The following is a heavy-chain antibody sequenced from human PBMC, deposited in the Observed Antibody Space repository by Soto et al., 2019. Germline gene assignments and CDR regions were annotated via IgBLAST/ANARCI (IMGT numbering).Heavy chain of an antibody. CDR1: GGSFSGYY. J-gene: IGHJ4*02. D-gene: IGHD3-16*01. CDR2: INHSGST. Sequence: PSETLSLTCAVYGGSFSGYYWSWIRQPPGKGLEWIGEINHSGSTNYNPSLKSRVTISVDTSKNQFSLKLSSVTAADTAVYYCARGYRWQKTEGWVYWGQGTLVTVSS. V-gene: IGHV4-34*01. CDR3: ARGYRWQKTEGWVY.